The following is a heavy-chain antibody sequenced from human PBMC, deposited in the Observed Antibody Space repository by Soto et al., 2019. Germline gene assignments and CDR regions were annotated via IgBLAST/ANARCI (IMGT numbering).Heavy chain of an antibody. Sequence: SSETLSLTCAVYGGSFSGYYWSWIRQPPGKGLEWIGEINHSGSTNYNPSLKSRVTISVDTSKNQFSLKLSSVTAADTAVYYCARAYGSGSYYRVYNWFDPWGQGTLVTVSS. J-gene: IGHJ5*02. D-gene: IGHD3-10*01. V-gene: IGHV4-34*01. CDR1: GGSFSGYY. CDR3: ARAYGSGSYYRVYNWFDP. CDR2: INHSGST.